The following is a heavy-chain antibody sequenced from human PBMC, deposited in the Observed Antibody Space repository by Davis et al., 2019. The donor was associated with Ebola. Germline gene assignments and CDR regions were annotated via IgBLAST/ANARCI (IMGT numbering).Heavy chain of an antibody. V-gene: IGHV3-66*01. CDR3: ARGSSVLDAVDI. Sequence: PGGSLRLSCAASGFTVSSKYMSWVRQAPGKGLEWVSVIYSGGNTYYADSVKGRFTMSRDNSKNTLYLQMNSLRVEDTAVYHCARGSSVLDAVDIWGQGTMVTVSS. CDR2: IYSGGNT. J-gene: IGHJ3*02. CDR1: GFTVSSKY. D-gene: IGHD6-6*01.